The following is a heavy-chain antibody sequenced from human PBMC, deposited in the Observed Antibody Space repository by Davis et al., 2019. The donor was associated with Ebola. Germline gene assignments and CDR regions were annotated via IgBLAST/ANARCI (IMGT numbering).Heavy chain of an antibody. D-gene: IGHD3-10*01. J-gene: IGHJ4*02. Sequence: GESLKISCAASGFTFSLTDMNWFRQAPGRGPEWVANINGAAWSTSYADSVKGRFTVSRDNSMNTVYLQCNSLRVEDTAVYYCAKLAVRGNYYGSDFWGRGTLVTVSS. CDR3: AKLAVRGNYYGSDF. V-gene: IGHV3-23*01. CDR1: GFTFSLTD. CDR2: INGAAWST.